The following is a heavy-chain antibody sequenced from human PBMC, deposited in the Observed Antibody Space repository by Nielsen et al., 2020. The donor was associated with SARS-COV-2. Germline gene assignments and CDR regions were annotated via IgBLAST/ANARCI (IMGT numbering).Heavy chain of an antibody. V-gene: IGHV3-23*01. CDR3: AKAFRSSDWVRAATEF. D-gene: IGHD6-25*01. CDR2: ITGSGGRT. CDR1: GFMFSTYA. Sequence: GGSLRLSCAASGFMFSTYAMSWVRQAPGKGLEWVSGITGSGGRTHSADSVEGRFTISRDNSKNTLYLQMNSLRAEDTAVYYCAKAFRSSDWVRAATEFWGQGTLVTVSS. J-gene: IGHJ4*02.